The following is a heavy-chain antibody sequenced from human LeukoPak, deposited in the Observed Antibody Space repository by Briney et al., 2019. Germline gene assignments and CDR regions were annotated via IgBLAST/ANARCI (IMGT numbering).Heavy chain of an antibody. CDR3: ARIISSSWYLGGFRFDP. CDR2: ISYSGTT. Sequence: SETLSLTCTVYGGSISDTDYYWGWMRQSPGKGLEWIGSISYSGTTYYNPSLKSGVTLSADRSKNQFSLKLYSVTAADTAVYYCARIISSSWYLGGFRFDPWGQGTLVTVSS. J-gene: IGHJ5*02. V-gene: IGHV4-39*01. CDR1: GGSISDTDYY. D-gene: IGHD6-13*01.